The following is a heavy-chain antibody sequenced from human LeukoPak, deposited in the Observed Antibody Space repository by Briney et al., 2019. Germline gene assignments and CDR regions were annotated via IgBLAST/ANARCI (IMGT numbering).Heavy chain of an antibody. Sequence: GGSLRLSCAASGFTFSSYWMSWVRQAPGKGLEWVANIKQDGSEKYYVDSVKGRFTISRDNAKNSLYPQMNSLRAEGTAVYYCARQGGYSSSWADYWGQGTLVTVSS. D-gene: IGHD6-13*01. J-gene: IGHJ4*02. CDR2: IKQDGSEK. CDR3: ARQGGYSSSWADY. V-gene: IGHV3-7*01. CDR1: GFTFSSYW.